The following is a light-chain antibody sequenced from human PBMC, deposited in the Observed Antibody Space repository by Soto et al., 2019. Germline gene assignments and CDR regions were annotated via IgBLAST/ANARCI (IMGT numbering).Light chain of an antibody. CDR3: MQARQTLT. Sequence: DIVMTQSPLSLPVTPGEPASISCRSSQSLLHSNGYNYLDWYLQKPGQSPQLLIYLGSNRASGVPDRFSGSGSGTDVTLKISRVEAEDVGVYYCMQARQTLTFGGGTKVEIK. J-gene: IGKJ4*01. CDR1: QSLLHSNGYNY. CDR2: LGS. V-gene: IGKV2-28*01.